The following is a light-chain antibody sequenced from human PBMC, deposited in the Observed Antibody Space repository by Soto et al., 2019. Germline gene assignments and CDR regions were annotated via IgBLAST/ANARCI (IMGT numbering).Light chain of an antibody. CDR2: DVT. CDR3: SSYTSRNTVV. J-gene: IGLJ2*01. Sequence: QSALTQPASVSGSPGQSITMSCTGASSDIDGYDYVSWYQHHPGEAPKLLICDVTNRPSGVSNRFSASKSGNTASLTISGLQAEDEADYYCSSYTSRNTVVFGGGTKLTVL. V-gene: IGLV2-14*01. CDR1: SSDIDGYDY.